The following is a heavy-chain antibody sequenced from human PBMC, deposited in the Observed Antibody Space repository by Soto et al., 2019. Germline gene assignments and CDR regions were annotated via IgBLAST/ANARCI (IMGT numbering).Heavy chain of an antibody. Sequence: GGSLRLSCAASGFTFSSYSMNWVRQAPGKGLEWVSYISSSSSTIYYADSVKGRFTISRDNAKNSLYLQMNSLRAEDTAVYYCARDPPEPLSIDYDFWSGYPSLAYYFDYWGQGTLVTVSS. CDR1: GFTFSSYS. D-gene: IGHD3-3*01. CDR3: ARDPPEPLSIDYDFWSGYPSLAYYFDY. J-gene: IGHJ4*02. CDR2: ISSSSSTI. V-gene: IGHV3-48*01.